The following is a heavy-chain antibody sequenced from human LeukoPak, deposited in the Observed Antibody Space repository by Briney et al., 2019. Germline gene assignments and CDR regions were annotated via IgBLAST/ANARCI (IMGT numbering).Heavy chain of an antibody. CDR1: GFTFSSYA. J-gene: IGHJ5*02. CDR3: ATRGYCSGTSCYAPQP. CDR2: ITGTGGST. V-gene: IGHV3-23*01. D-gene: IGHD2-2*01. Sequence: GGSLRLSCAASGFTFSSYAMSWVRQAPGKGLEWVSAITGTGGSTYYADSVKGRFTISRDNSKNTLYLQMNSLRAEDTAVYYCATRGYCSGTSCYAPQPWGQGTLVTVSS.